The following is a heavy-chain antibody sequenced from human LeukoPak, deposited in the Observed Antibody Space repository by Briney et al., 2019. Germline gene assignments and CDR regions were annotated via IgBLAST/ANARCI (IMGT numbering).Heavy chain of an antibody. CDR2: ISSRSSYI. Sequence: SGGSLRLSCAASGFTFSTYSMNWVRQAPGKGLEWVSSISSRSSYINYVDSVKGRFTISRDNAQNPLYLQMNSLRVEDTAIYYCARDQLPIAEARQYNWFDPWGQGTLVTVSS. J-gene: IGHJ5*02. CDR1: GFTFSTYS. CDR3: ARDQLPIAEARQYNWFDP. D-gene: IGHD1-1*01. V-gene: IGHV3-21*04.